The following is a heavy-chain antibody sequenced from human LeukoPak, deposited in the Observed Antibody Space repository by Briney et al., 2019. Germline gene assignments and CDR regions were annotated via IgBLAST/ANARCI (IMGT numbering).Heavy chain of an antibody. CDR3: ARDGWPAFDY. CDR1: GDSVSSNTAA. D-gene: IGHD2-15*01. J-gene: IGHJ4*02. V-gene: IGHV6-1*01. Sequence: SQTLSLTCVVAGDSVSSNTAAWNWIRQSPLRGLEWLGRTFYRSKWYNDYAGSVKSRITISPDTSKNHFSLHLDSVTPEDTAMYYCARDGWPAFDYWGQGSLVTVSS. CDR2: TFYRSKWYN.